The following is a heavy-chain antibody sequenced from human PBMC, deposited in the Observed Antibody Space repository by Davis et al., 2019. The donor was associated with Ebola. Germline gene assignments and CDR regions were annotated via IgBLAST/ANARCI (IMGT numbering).Heavy chain of an antibody. J-gene: IGHJ6*02. V-gene: IGHV3-21*01. CDR1: GFTFSSYS. Sequence: GESLKISCAASGFTFSSYSMNWVRQAPGKGLEWVSSISSSSSYIYYADSVKGRFTISRDNAKNSLYLQMNSLRAEDTAVYYCARDRYCSGGSCYYYYYGMDVWGQGTTVTVSS. D-gene: IGHD2-15*01. CDR3: ARDRYCSGGSCYYYYYGMDV. CDR2: ISSSSSYI.